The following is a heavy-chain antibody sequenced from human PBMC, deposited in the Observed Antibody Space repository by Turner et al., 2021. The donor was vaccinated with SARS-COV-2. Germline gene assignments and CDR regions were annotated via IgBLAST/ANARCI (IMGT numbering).Heavy chain of an antibody. D-gene: IGHD4-4*01. CDR2: INPNSGGT. CDR1: GYTFTGYY. J-gene: IGHJ3*02. CDR3: YRGPDAFDI. Sequence: QVQLVQSGAEVKKPGASVNVSCKASGYTFTGYYMHWVRQAPGQGLEWMGWINPNSGGTNYVQKFQGRVTMTRDTSISTAYMEVSRLRSDDTAVYYCYRGPDAFDIWGQGTMVTVSS. V-gene: IGHV1-2*02.